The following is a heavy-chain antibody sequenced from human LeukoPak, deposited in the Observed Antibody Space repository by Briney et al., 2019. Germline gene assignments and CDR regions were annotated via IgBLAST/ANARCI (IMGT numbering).Heavy chain of an antibody. J-gene: IGHJ4*02. D-gene: IGHD5-18*01. CDR3: AKADSYGYLGSFDY. Sequence: PGGSLRLSCAASGFTFDDYAMHWVRQAPGKGLEWVSGVSWNSGSIGYADSVKGRFTISRDNAKNSLYLQMNSLRAEDTALYYCAKADSYGYLGSFDYWGQGTLVTVSS. V-gene: IGHV3-9*01. CDR2: VSWNSGSI. CDR1: GFTFDDYA.